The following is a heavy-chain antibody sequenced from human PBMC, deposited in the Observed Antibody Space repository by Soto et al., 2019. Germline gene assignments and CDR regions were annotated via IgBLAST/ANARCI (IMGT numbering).Heavy chain of an antibody. J-gene: IGHJ4*02. D-gene: IGHD2-21*01. Sequence: EVQLLESGGGLIQPGGSLRLSCEASGFTFSNYGMTWVRLAPGKGLEWVSTISGSGGRTFYADPVKGRFTISRDNSKKTLYLQMKSLRAEDTAVYYRAKEMIASTLADFFDYWGQGTLVTVSS. CDR3: AKEMIASTLADFFDY. V-gene: IGHV3-23*01. CDR1: GFTFSNYG. CDR2: ISGSGGRT.